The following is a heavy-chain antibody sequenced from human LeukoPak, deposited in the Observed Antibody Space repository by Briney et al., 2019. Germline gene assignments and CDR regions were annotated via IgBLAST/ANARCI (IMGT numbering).Heavy chain of an antibody. CDR3: ARLRGLYSDTNRYQTALDC. D-gene: IGHD1-26*01. CDR2: IKQDGSEK. Sequence: GGSLRLSCAASGFTLSNYWMSWVRQAPGKGLEWVANIKQDGSEKYYVDSVKGRFTISRDNAKNSLYVQMNSLKAEDTAVYYCARLRGLYSDTNRYQTALDCWGQGTLVTVSS. CDR1: GFTLSNYW. J-gene: IGHJ4*02. V-gene: IGHV3-7*01.